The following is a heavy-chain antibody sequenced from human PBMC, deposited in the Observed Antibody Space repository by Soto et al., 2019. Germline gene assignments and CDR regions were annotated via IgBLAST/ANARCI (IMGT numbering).Heavy chain of an antibody. V-gene: IGHV3-33*01. CDR1: GFIFRDYG. CDR2: IWHDGSKK. Sequence: LRLSCTASGFIFRDYGMQWVRQAPGKGLEWLAFIWHDGSKKYYADSLKGRFTISRDNSKNTMYLQMSSPTVEDTAVYYCASQAFDYWGQGTLVTGSS. J-gene: IGHJ4*02. CDR3: ASQAFDY.